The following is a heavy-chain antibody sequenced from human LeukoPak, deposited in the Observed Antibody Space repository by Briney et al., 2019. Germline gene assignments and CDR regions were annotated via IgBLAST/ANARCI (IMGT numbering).Heavy chain of an antibody. CDR3: AKIPLGSGSQPLDY. CDR2: ISYDGSNK. D-gene: IGHD3-10*01. J-gene: IGHJ4*02. V-gene: IGHV3-30*18. CDR1: GYSLTEFS. Sequence: SCKVSGYSLTEFSMHWVRQAPGKGLEWVAVISYDGSNKYYADSVKGRFTISRDNSKNTLYLQMNSLRAEDTAVYYCAKIPLGSGSQPLDYWGQGTLVTVSS.